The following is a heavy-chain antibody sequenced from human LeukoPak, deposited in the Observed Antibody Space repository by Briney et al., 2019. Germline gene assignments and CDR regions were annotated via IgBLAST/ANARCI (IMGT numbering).Heavy chain of an antibody. CDR3: AAYGDHWYFDL. CDR2: IYTSGSP. Sequence: SETLSLTCTVSGGSISSYYWSWIRQPAGKGLEWIGRIYTSGSPTYNPSLKSRVTMSVDTSKNQFSLRLSSVTAADTAVYYCAAYGDHWYFDLRGRGTLVTVSS. CDR1: GGSISSYY. V-gene: IGHV4-4*07. J-gene: IGHJ2*01. D-gene: IGHD4-17*01.